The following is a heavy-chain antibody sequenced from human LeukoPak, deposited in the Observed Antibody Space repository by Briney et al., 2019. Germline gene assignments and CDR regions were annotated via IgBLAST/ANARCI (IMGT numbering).Heavy chain of an antibody. CDR1: GFTFTNYA. Sequence: GGSLRLSCTASGFTFTNYAMNWVRQAPGKGLEWVSVIYSGGDTYYADSVKGRFTISRDNSKNTLYLQMNTLRAEDTAVYYCARASGYSGYDPFDYWGQGTLVTVSS. CDR2: IYSGGDT. D-gene: IGHD5-12*01. J-gene: IGHJ4*02. CDR3: ARASGYSGYDPFDY. V-gene: IGHV3-53*01.